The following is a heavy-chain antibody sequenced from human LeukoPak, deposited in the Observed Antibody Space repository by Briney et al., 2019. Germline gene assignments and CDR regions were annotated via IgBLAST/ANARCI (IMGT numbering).Heavy chain of an antibody. CDR3: AKDSGTGSRYYYYMDV. D-gene: IGHD3/OR15-3a*01. V-gene: IGHV3-23*01. J-gene: IGHJ6*03. CDR1: GFTFSSYA. CDR2: ISDSGDYT. Sequence: GGSLRLSCAGSGFTFSSYAMSWVRQAPGQGLEWVSVISDSGDYTSYADPVKGRFTISRDNAKNSLDLQMHSLKTEDTALYYCAKDSGTGSRYYYYMDVWGKGTTVTVSS.